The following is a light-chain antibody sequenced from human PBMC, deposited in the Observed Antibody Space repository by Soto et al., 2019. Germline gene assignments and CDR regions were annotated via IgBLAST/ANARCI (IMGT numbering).Light chain of an antibody. V-gene: IGKV3-20*01. Sequence: EGVLTQSPGSPSLSPGGRATLSCRASQSVMSNYLSWYQQKPGQAPRLLIYGASSRATGIPDRFSGSGSGTDFTLTISRLEPADFALYYCQHYGAAPITFGQGTRLEIK. CDR2: GAS. CDR3: QHYGAAPIT. J-gene: IGKJ5*01. CDR1: QSVMSNY.